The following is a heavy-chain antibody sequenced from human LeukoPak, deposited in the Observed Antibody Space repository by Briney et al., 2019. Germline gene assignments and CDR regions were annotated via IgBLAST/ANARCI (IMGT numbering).Heavy chain of an antibody. Sequence: GASVKVSCKASGYTFTSYYMHWVRQAPGQGLEWMGIINPSGGSTSYAQKFQGRVTMTRDTSTSTVYMELSSLRSEDTAVYYCAREVVAATYYYYGMDVWGQGTTVTVSS. CDR3: AREVVAATYYYYGMDV. V-gene: IGHV1-46*01. CDR2: INPSGGST. D-gene: IGHD2-15*01. J-gene: IGHJ6*02. CDR1: GYTFTSYY.